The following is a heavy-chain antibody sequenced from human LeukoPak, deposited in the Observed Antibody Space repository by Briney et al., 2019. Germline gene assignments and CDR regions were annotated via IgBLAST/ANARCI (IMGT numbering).Heavy chain of an antibody. CDR1: GYTFTDYY. CDR2: IIPIFGTA. J-gene: IGHJ4*02. CDR3: ARTPGGYDSYYFDY. D-gene: IGHD5-12*01. Sequence: ASVKVSCKASGYTFTDYYIHWVRQAPGQGLEWMGGIIPIFGTANYAQKFQGRVTITADESTSTAYMELSSLRSEDTAVYYCARTPGGYDSYYFDYWGQGTLVTVSS. V-gene: IGHV1-69*13.